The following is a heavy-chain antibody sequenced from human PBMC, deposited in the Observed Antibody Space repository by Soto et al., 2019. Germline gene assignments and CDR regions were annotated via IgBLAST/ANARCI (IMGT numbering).Heavy chain of an antibody. D-gene: IGHD6-13*01. Sequence: PEGSLRLSCAASGFTFSSYGMHWVRQAPGKGLEWVAVIWYDGSNKYYADSVKGRFTISRDNSKNTLYLQMNSLRAEDTAVYYCARAPGGSWYLDYYYGMDVWGQGTTVTVSS. CDR3: ARAPGGSWYLDYYYGMDV. V-gene: IGHV3-33*01. CDR2: IWYDGSNK. J-gene: IGHJ6*02. CDR1: GFTFSSYG.